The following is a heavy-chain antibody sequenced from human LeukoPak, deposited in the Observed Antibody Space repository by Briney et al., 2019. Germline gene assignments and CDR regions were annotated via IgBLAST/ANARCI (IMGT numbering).Heavy chain of an antibody. J-gene: IGHJ4*02. CDR2: INHSGST. CDR1: GGSFSGHY. CDR3: ARRRGSYRREFDY. D-gene: IGHD1-26*01. Sequence: SETLSLTCAVYGGSFSGHYWSWIRQPPGKGLEWIGEINHSGSTNYNPPLKSRVTISVDTSKNQFSLKLSSVTAADTAVYYCARRRGSYRREFDYWGQGTLVTVSS. V-gene: IGHV4-34*01.